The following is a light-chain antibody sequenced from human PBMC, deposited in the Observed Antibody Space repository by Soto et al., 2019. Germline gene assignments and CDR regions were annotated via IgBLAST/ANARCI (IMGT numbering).Light chain of an antibody. J-gene: IGKJ2*01. Sequence: EIVMTQSPATLALSPGERATLSCRASQSISGKLAWYQHRPGQSPRLLIYDASIRATGIPARFSGSGSGTVFTLNISSLQSEDFAVYYCQQYNNLYTFGQGTKVDIK. V-gene: IGKV3-15*01. CDR3: QQYNNLYT. CDR1: QSISGK. CDR2: DAS.